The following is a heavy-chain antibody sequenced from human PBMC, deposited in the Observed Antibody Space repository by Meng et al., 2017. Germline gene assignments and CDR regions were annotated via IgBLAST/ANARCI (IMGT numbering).Heavy chain of an antibody. J-gene: IGHJ4*02. CDR1: GGTFSSYA. D-gene: IGHD2-21*02. V-gene: IGHV1-69*01. CDR3: AREGPCGGDCSGFDY. CDR2: IIPIFGTA. Sequence: GQRVEVGAEVKKPGSAVKVSCKASGGTFSSYAISWVRQAPGQGLEWMGGIIPIFGTANYAQKFQGRVTITADESTSTAYMELSSLRSEDTAVYYCAREGPCGGDCSGFDYWGQGTLVTVSS.